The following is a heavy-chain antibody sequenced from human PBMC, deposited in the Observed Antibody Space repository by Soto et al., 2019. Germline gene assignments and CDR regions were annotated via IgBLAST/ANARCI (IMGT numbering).Heavy chain of an antibody. V-gene: IGHV5-51*01. CDR1: GYSFTSYW. CDR2: IYPGDSDT. J-gene: IGHJ6*02. CDR3: ARQVGYCSSTSCYHDYYGMDV. D-gene: IGHD2-2*01. Sequence: PGASLKISCKGSGYSFTSYWIGWVRQMPGKGLEWVGIIYPGDSDTRYSPSFQGQVTISADKSISTAYLQWSSLKASDTAMYYCARQVGYCSSTSCYHDYYGMDVWGQGTTVTVSS.